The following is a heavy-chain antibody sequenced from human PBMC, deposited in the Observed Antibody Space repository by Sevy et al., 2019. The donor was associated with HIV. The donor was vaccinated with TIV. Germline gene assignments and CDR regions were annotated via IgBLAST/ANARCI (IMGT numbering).Heavy chain of an antibody. D-gene: IGHD5-18*01. CDR1: GFTFHSHA. J-gene: IGHJ4*02. CDR2: VSYDGSKK. Sequence: GSLRLSCVDSGFTFHSHAMHWVRQAPGKGLEWVAAVSYDGSKKFYTDSVKGRFVISRDNSKNTLYLQINSLRVEDTAAYHCARDRGAPPTAILYYFDFWGQGTLVTVSS. V-gene: IGHV3-30*09. CDR3: ARDRGAPPTAILYYFDF.